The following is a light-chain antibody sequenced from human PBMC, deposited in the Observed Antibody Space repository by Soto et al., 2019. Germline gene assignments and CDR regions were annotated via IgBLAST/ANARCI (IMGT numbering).Light chain of an antibody. CDR2: DVS. Sequence: EIVLTQSPGTLSLSXGERATLSCRSSQSVSSNYLAWYQQKPDQAPRLVIYDVSGRATGIPDRFSGSRSGTDFTLTISRLEPEEFAVYYCQQYGSSPTFGQGTKVEIK. CDR1: QSVSSNY. CDR3: QQYGSSPT. J-gene: IGKJ1*01. V-gene: IGKV3-20*01.